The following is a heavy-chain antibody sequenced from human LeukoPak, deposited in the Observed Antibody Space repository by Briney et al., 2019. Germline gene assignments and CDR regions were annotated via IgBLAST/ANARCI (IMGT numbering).Heavy chain of an antibody. CDR1: GFTFSSYG. V-gene: IGHV3-33*01. D-gene: IGHD2-21*02. Sequence: GGSLRLSCAASGFTFSSYGMHWVRQAPGKGLEWVAVIWYDGSNKYYADSVKGRFTISRDNSKNTLYLQMNSLRAEDTAVYYCAREGLLSSFDYWGQGTLVTVSS. J-gene: IGHJ4*02. CDR2: IWYDGSNK. CDR3: AREGLLSSFDY.